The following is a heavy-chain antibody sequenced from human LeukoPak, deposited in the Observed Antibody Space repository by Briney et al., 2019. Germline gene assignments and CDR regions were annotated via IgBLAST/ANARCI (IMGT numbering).Heavy chain of an antibody. J-gene: IGHJ3*02. CDR3: ARDFLSYDGTENHYEDTFDI. CDR2: ISGFRGNT. D-gene: IGHD3-22*01. Sequence: GASVKVSYKASGYTFSSYGISWVRQAPGQGLEWMGWISGFRGNTNYAQNLRGRVTMTTDTSTTTAYMELRSLNSDDTAVYYCARDFLSYDGTENHYEDTFDIWGQGTMVTVSS. V-gene: IGHV1-18*01. CDR1: GYTFSSYG.